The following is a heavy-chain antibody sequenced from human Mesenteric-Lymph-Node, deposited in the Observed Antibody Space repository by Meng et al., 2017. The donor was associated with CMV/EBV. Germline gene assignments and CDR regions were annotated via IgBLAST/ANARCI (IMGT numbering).Heavy chain of an antibody. J-gene: IGHJ1*01. CDR2: IYYGGST. CDR1: GGSISSSSYY. V-gene: IGHV4-61*01. D-gene: IGHD2-8*02. CDR3: AREGSGGFEI. Sequence: SETLSLTCTVSGGSISSSSYYWSWIRQPPGKGPEWIGYIYYGGSTNYNPSLKSRVTMSVDMSKNQFSLKLISVAAADTAVYYCAREGSGGFEIWGQGTLVTVSS.